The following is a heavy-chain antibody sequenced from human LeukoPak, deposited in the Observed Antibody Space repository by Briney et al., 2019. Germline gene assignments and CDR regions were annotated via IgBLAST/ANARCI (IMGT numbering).Heavy chain of an antibody. CDR2: ISSASGSI. CDR3: ARLPAYCSSTSCYYDY. J-gene: IGHJ4*02. D-gene: IGHD2-2*01. Sequence: GGCLRLSCAASGFTFSSYSMNWVRQAPGKGLEWVSYISSASGSIYYADSVKGRFTISRDNAKNSLFLQMNSLRAEDTAVYYCARLPAYCSSTSCYYDYWGQGTLVTVSS. V-gene: IGHV3-48*04. CDR1: GFTFSSYS.